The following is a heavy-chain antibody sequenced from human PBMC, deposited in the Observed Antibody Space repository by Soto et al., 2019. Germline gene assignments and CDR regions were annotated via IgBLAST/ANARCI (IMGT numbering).Heavy chain of an antibody. Sequence: PSETLSLTCTVSGGSVSSGSYYWSWIRQPPGKGLEWIGYIYYSGSTNYNPSLKSRVTISVDTSKNQFSLKLSSVTAADTAVYYCASSFRVLTSFDPWGQGTLVTVSS. CDR2: IYYSGST. CDR3: ASSFRVLTSFDP. CDR1: GGSVSSGSYY. J-gene: IGHJ5*02. D-gene: IGHD3-3*01. V-gene: IGHV4-61*01.